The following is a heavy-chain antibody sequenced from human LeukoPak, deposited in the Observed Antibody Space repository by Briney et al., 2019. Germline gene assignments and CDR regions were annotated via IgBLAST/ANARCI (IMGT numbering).Heavy chain of an antibody. Sequence: GASVKVSCKASGYTFTSYGISWVRQAPGQGLEWMGWISAYNGNTNYAQKLQGRVTMTTDTSTSTAYMELRSLRSDDTAVYYCARERKDYDFWSGYHYYYYGVDVWGQGTTVTVSS. V-gene: IGHV1-18*01. CDR3: ARERKDYDFWSGYHYYYYGVDV. J-gene: IGHJ6*02. CDR2: ISAYNGNT. CDR1: GYTFTSYG. D-gene: IGHD3-3*01.